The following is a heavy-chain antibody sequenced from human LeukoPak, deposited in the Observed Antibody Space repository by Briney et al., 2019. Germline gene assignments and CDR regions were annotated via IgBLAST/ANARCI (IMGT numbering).Heavy chain of an antibody. J-gene: IGHJ4*02. D-gene: IGHD6-13*01. Sequence: GGSLRLSCAASGFTFDDYAMHWVRQPPGKGLEWVSLISGDGVSAYYADTVKGRFTISRDNSKNTLYLQMNSLRADDTAVYFCAKVTTGIAAAGIDCWGQGTLVIVSS. CDR2: ISGDGVSA. CDR1: GFTFDDYA. CDR3: AKVTTGIAAAGIDC. V-gene: IGHV3-43*02.